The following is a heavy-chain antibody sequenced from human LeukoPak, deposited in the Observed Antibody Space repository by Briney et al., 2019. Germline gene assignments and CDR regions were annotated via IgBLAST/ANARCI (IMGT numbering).Heavy chain of an antibody. CDR2: IKSDGNT. Sequence: GGSLRLSCAASGFTFSRYWTHWVRQAPGKGLVWVSRIKSDGNTNYADSVKGRFTISRDNAKNTVSLQMNSLRAEDTGVYFCARAPSEIGGYYPEYFRHWGQGTLVTVSS. D-gene: IGHD3-22*01. CDR1: GFTFSRYW. J-gene: IGHJ1*01. CDR3: ARAPSEIGGYYPEYFRH. V-gene: IGHV3-74*01.